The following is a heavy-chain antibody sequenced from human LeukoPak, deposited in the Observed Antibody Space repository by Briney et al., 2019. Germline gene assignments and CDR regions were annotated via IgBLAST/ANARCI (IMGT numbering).Heavy chain of an antibody. Sequence: PGGSLRLSCAASGFTYSSYAMSWVRQAPGKGLEWVSAISGSGGSTYYADSVKGRFTISRDNSKNTLYLQMNSLRAEDTAVYYCAKGKSGSYSALFDYWGQGTLVTVSS. CDR2: ISGSGGST. V-gene: IGHV3-23*01. D-gene: IGHD1-26*01. CDR3: AKGKSGSYSALFDY. J-gene: IGHJ4*02. CDR1: GFTYSSYA.